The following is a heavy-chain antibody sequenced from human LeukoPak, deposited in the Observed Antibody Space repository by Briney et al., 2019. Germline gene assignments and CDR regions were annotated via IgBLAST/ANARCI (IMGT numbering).Heavy chain of an antibody. V-gene: IGHV4-4*09. CDR2: IYTSGTT. D-gene: IGHD7-27*01. Sequence: SETLSLTCTVSGASLSSDYWSWIRLPPGKELEWIGYIYTSGTTSYNPSLKSRVTMSVDMSKNHVSLNLTSVTAADTAVYYCARVLTTWGNWDFDLWGRGTLVTVSS. CDR3: ARVLTTWGNWDFDL. CDR1: GASLSSDY. J-gene: IGHJ2*01.